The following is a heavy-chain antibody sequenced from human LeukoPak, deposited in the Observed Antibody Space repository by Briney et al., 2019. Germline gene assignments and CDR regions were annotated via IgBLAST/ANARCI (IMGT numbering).Heavy chain of an antibody. CDR1: GFTFSSYG. CDR2: ISYDGSNK. J-gene: IGHJ5*02. V-gene: IGHV3-30*18. Sequence: PGRSLRLSCAASGFTFSSYGVHWVRQAPGKGLEWVAVISYDGSNKYYADSVKGRFTISRDNSKNTLYLQMNSLRAEDTAVYYCAKGPRGYSYGYMWFDPWGQGTLVTVSS. CDR3: AKGPRGYSYGYMWFDP. D-gene: IGHD5-18*01.